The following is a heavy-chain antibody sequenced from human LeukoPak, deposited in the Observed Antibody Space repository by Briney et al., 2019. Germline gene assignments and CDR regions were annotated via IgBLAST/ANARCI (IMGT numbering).Heavy chain of an antibody. CDR3: AKGLASDGWLGHDH. J-gene: IGHJ4*02. CDR1: GFTFSTYG. V-gene: IGHV3-33*06. Sequence: PGGSLRLSCAASGFTFSTYGMYWVRQAPGKGLDWVAVIWYDGSNKYYADSVKGRFTISRDNFKNTLYVQMNSLRAEDTAVYYCAKGLASDGWLGHDHWGQGTLVTVSS. CDR2: IWYDGSNK. D-gene: IGHD5-12*01.